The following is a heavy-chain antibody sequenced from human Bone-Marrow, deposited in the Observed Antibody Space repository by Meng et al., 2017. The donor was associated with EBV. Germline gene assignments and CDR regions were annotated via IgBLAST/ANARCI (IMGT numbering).Heavy chain of an antibody. Sequence: GQRVQSGGEVKEPGASVKVSCKASGYTFTGYYMHWVRQAPGQGLEWMGRINPNSGGTNYAQKFQGRVTMTRDTSISTAYMELSRLRSDDTAVYYCARLGIGSSWYYFDYWGQGTLVTVSS. CDR2: INPNSGGT. V-gene: IGHV1-2*06. CDR1: GYTFTGYY. CDR3: ARLGIGSSWYYFDY. D-gene: IGHD6-13*01. J-gene: IGHJ4*02.